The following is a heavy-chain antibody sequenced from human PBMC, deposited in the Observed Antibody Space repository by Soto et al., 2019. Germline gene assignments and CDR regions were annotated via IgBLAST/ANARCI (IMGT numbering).Heavy chain of an antibody. D-gene: IGHD3-10*01. Sequence: QVQLVQSGAEVKKPGASVKVSCKASGYTFTGYYMHWVRQAPGQGLEWMGWINPNSGGTNYAQKVQGWVTMTRDTSISTAYMELSRLRSDDTAVYYCAREGITMVRGVTLAFDIWGQGTMVTVSS. J-gene: IGHJ3*02. CDR3: AREGITMVRGVTLAFDI. V-gene: IGHV1-2*04. CDR2: INPNSGGT. CDR1: GYTFTGYY.